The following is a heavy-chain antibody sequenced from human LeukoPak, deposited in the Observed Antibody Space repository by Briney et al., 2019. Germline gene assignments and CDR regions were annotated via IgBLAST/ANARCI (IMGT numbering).Heavy chain of an antibody. CDR3: ARRHYYYYCGMDV. CDR1: GYSFTSHW. CDR2: IYPGDSDT. J-gene: IGHJ6*02. Sequence: GEPLKISCKGSGYSFTSHWIGWVRQMPGKGLGWLGIIYPGDSDTRYSPSFQGQVTISADKSISTAYLQWSSLKASDTAMYYCARRHYYYYCGMDVWGQGTTVTVSS. V-gene: IGHV5-51*01.